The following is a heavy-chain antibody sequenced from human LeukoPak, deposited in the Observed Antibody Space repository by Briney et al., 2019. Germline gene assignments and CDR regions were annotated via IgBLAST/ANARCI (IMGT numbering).Heavy chain of an antibody. J-gene: IGHJ3*02. Sequence: PGGSLRLSCAASGFTFSSYGMHWVRQAPGKGLEWVAVISYDGSNKYYADSVKGRFTISRDNSKNTLYLQMNSLRAEDTAVYYCAKDLTAARPPVGAFDIWGQGTMVTVSS. V-gene: IGHV3-30*18. CDR1: GFTFSSYG. CDR3: AKDLTAARPPVGAFDI. CDR2: ISYDGSNK. D-gene: IGHD6-6*01.